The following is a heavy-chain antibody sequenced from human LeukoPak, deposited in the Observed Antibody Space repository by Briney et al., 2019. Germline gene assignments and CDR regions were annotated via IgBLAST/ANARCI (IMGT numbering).Heavy chain of an antibody. CDR3: AREGGFYRPLDY. CDR2: VHLDGRT. Sequence: PSGTLSLTCGVSGGSVTSTNWWTWVRQPPGKGLEWIGEVHLDGRTNYNPSLKSRLTMSVDLSENHISLKLTSVAAADTAVYYCAREGGFYRPLDYSGQGTLVTVSS. J-gene: IGHJ4*02. D-gene: IGHD3-3*01. CDR1: GGSVTSTNW. V-gene: IGHV4-4*02.